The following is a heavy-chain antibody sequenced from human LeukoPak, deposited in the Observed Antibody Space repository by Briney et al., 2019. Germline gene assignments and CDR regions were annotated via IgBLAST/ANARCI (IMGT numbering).Heavy chain of an antibody. CDR1: GGSISSYY. CDR3: ARDDYGDYLYAFDI. J-gene: IGHJ3*02. V-gene: IGHV4-4*07. CDR2: IYTSGST. D-gene: IGHD4-17*01. Sequence: SETLSLTCTVSGGSISSYYWSWIRQPAGKGLEWIGRIYTSGSTNYNPSLKGRVTLSVDTSKNQFSLKLSSVTAADTAVYYCARDDYGDYLYAFDIWGQGTMVTVSS.